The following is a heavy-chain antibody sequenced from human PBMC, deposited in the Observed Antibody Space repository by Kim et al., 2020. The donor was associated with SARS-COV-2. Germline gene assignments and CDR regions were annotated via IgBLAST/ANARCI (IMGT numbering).Heavy chain of an antibody. J-gene: IGHJ4*01. CDR2: IYHNGRT. CDR1: GDSVSSNSYY. Sequence: SETLSLTCTVSGDSVSSNSYYWSWIRQPPGKGLEWIGYIYHNGRTNYNPSLKSRVTVSVDTSKNQFSLRLRSVTAADTAVYYCARVGLSSGSYYFGFWG. CDR3: ARVGLSSGSYYFGF. V-gene: IGHV4-61*01. D-gene: IGHD1-26*01.